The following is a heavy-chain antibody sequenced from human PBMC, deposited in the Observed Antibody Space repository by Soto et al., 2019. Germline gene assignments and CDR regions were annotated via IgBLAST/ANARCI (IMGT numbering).Heavy chain of an antibody. V-gene: IGHV2-5*02. CDR1: GFSLTTYAVG. D-gene: IGHD3-3*01. J-gene: IGHJ4*02. CDR3: AHGGGDFWSGYAYFDY. Sequence: QITLKESGPTLVKPTQALTLTCTFSGFSLTTYAVGVGWIRQPPGKALEWLALIYWDDDKRYRPSLKSRLTITKDTSKTQVVLRMTNMDPVDTATYYCAHGGGDFWSGYAYFDYWGQGTLVTVSS. CDR2: IYWDDDK.